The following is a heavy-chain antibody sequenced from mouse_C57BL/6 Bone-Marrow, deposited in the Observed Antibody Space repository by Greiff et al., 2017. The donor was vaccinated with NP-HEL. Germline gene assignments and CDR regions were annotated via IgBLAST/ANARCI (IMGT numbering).Heavy chain of an antibody. CDR1: GYSFSSSW. CDR2: IYPGDGDT. Sequence: QVQLQQSGPELVKPGASVKISCKASGYSFSSSWMNWVKQRPGKGLEWIGRIYPGDGDTNYNGKFKGKATLTAEKSYSTAYMQLSSLTSEDSAVYFCARWGEAYWGQGTLVTVSA. J-gene: IGHJ3*01. CDR3: ARWGEAY. V-gene: IGHV1-82*01.